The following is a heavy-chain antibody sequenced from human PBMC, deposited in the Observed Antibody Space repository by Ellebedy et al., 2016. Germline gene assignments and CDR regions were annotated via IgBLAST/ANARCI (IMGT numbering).Heavy chain of an antibody. V-gene: IGHV4-4*02. CDR3: ARTAVQTALLDF. CDR2: IFHLGTT. D-gene: IGHD3-10*01. CDR1: GESISSSHW. Sequence: SETLSLTCSISGESISSSHWWTWVRPTPGKGLEWIGEIFHLGTTNYSPSLKSRVTISLDKSKNQFSLKMTSVSAADTAVYYCARTAVQTALLDFWGQGTLVTVSS. J-gene: IGHJ4*02.